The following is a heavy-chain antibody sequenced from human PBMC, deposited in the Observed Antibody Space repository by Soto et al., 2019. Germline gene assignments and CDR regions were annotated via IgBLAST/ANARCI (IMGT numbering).Heavy chain of an antibody. CDR2: IDPSDSYT. D-gene: IGHD3-22*01. CDR3: TRRYYDSSGYIGMDV. Sequence: PGESQKISCEGSGYSFASYWISWVRQMPGIGLEWMGRIDPSDSYTNYNPSFRGHVTISADKSINTAYLQWSRLGASDTAIYCCTRRYYDSSGYIGMDVWGQGTTVTVSS. J-gene: IGHJ6*02. CDR1: GYSFASYW. V-gene: IGHV5-10-1*01.